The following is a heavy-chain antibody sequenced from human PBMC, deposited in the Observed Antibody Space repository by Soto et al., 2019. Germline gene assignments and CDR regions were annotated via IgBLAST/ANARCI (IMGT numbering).Heavy chain of an antibody. J-gene: IGHJ6*02. CDR1: GGTFSSYA. V-gene: IGHV1-69*01. Sequence: QVQLVQSGAEVKKPGSSVKVSCKASGGTFSSYAISWVRQAPGQGLEWMGGIIPIFGTANYAQKFQGRVTITADESTSTAYMELSSLRSEDTAVYYCALLWFGEPPGYYGMDVRGQGTTVTVSS. D-gene: IGHD3-10*01. CDR3: ALLWFGEPPGYYGMDV. CDR2: IIPIFGTA.